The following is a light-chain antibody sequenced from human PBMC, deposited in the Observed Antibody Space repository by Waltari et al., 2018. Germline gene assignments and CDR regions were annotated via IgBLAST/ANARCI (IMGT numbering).Light chain of an antibody. Sequence: QSALTQPRSVSGSPGQSVTISCTGTSSDVGGYNYVSWYQQHPGKDPKLLIYAVSKWPSGVPVCFSGSKSGNAASLTSSGLQAEDEADYYCCSYAGSYTLVFGGGTKLTVL. CDR2: AVS. CDR1: SSDVGGYNY. J-gene: IGLJ3*02. V-gene: IGLV2-11*01. CDR3: CSYAGSYTLV.